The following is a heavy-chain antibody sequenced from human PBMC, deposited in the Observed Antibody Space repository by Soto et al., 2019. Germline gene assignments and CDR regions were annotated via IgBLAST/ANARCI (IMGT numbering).Heavy chain of an antibody. V-gene: IGHV4-31*03. Sequence: QVQLQESGPGLVKPSQTLSLTCTVSVGSISSGGYYWSWIRQHPGKGLEGIGYTYYSGSTYYNPSLNSGVTISGDTSKNQFCLKLSSVTAADTAVYYCARALNYYDSSGSHFDYWGQGTLVTVSS. D-gene: IGHD3-22*01. CDR3: ARALNYYDSSGSHFDY. CDR1: VGSISSGGYY. CDR2: TYYSGST. J-gene: IGHJ4*02.